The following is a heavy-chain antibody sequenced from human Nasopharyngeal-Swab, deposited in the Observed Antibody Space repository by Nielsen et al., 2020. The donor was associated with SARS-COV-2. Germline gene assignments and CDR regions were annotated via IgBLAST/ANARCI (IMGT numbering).Heavy chain of an antibody. J-gene: IGHJ6*02. CDR2: MYSSGRT. V-gene: IGHV4-4*07. D-gene: IGHD3-10*01. Sequence: RQAPGKGLESIGHMYSSGRTNYNPSLKSRVTMSLDTSRNQFSLRLNSVTAADTAVYFCARSRGNFYDYGMDVWGQGTTVTVSS. CDR3: ARSRGNFYDYGMDV.